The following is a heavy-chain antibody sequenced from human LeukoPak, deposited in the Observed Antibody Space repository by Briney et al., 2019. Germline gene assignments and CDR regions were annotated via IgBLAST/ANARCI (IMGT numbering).Heavy chain of an antibody. J-gene: IGHJ4*02. V-gene: IGHV3-30*04. CDR3: ARESHYYGSGSYTLLYFDY. CDR2: ISYDGSNK. D-gene: IGHD3-10*01. Sequence: GGSLRLSCAASGFTFSSYAMHWVRQAPGKGLEWVAVISYDGSNKYYADSVKGRFTISRDNSKNTLYLQMNSLRAEDTAVYYCARESHYYGSGSYTLLYFDYWGQGTLVTVSS. CDR1: GFTFSSYA.